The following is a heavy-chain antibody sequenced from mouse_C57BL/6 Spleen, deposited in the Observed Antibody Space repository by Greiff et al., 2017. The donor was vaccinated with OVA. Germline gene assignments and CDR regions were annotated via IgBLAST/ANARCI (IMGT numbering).Heavy chain of an antibody. J-gene: IGHJ1*03. V-gene: IGHV5-12*01. D-gene: IGHD4-1*01. CDR2: ISNGGGST. Sequence: EVQRVESGGGLVQPGGSLKLSCAASGFTFSDYYMYWVRQTPEKRLEWVAYISNGGGSTYYPDTVKGRFTISRDNAKNTLYLQMSRLKSEDTAMYYCARHILGRGYFDVWGTGTTVTVSS. CDR1: GFTFSDYY. CDR3: ARHILGRGYFDV.